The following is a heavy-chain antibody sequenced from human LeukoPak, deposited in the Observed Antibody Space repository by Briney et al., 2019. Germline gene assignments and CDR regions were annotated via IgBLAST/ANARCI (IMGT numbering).Heavy chain of an antibody. CDR1: GGSISSYY. CDR3: ARVRGYDILTGYAFDI. V-gene: IGHV4-59*01. D-gene: IGHD3-9*01. J-gene: IGHJ3*02. CDR2: IYYSGST. Sequence: PSETLSLSCTVSGGSISSYYWSWIRQPPGKGLEWIGYIYYSGSTNYNPSLKSRVTISVDTSKNQFSLKLSSVTAADTAVYYCARVRGYDILTGYAFDIGGQGTMVTVSS.